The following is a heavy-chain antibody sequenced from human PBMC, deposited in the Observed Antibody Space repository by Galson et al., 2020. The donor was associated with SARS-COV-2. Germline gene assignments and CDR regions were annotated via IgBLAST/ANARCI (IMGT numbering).Heavy chain of an antibody. CDR2: INPNSGGT. Sequence: ASVKVSCKASGYTFTDYYIHWVRQAPGQGLEWLGWINPNSGGTYSAPKFHGRVTMTRDTSINTAHLELSSLTSDDTALYYCGRADADDRAADHWGQGTLVIVSS. D-gene: IGHD6-25*01. CDR3: GRADADDRAADH. V-gene: IGHV1-2*02. J-gene: IGHJ4*02. CDR1: GYTFTDYY.